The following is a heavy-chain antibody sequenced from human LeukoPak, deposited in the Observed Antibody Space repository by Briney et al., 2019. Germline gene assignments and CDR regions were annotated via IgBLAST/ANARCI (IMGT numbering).Heavy chain of an antibody. J-gene: IGHJ3*02. CDR1: GYSFTSSW. CDR2: IYPGDSDT. Sequence: GESLKISCKGSGYSFTSSWIGWVRQMPGKGLEWMGIIYPGDSDTRYSPSFQGQVTISADKSISTAYLQWSSLKASDTAMYYCARVYYYDSSGYYPDAFDIWGQGTMVTVSS. CDR3: ARVYYYDSSGYYPDAFDI. V-gene: IGHV5-51*01. D-gene: IGHD3-22*01.